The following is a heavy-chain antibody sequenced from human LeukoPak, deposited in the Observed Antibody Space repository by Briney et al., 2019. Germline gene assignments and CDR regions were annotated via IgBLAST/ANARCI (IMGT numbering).Heavy chain of an antibody. CDR3: AKDPTFWSGYPIDY. Sequence: PGGSLRLSCAASGFTFSSYAMSWVRQAPGKGLEWASGISGSGGTTYYADSVKGRFTISRDNSKNTLYLQMNSLRAEDTAVYYCAKDPTFWSGYPIDYWGQGTLVTVSS. CDR2: ISGSGGTT. CDR1: GFTFSSYA. V-gene: IGHV3-23*01. J-gene: IGHJ4*02. D-gene: IGHD3-3*01.